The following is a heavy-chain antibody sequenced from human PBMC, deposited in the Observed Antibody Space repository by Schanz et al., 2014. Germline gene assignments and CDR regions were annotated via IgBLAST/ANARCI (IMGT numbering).Heavy chain of an antibody. V-gene: IGHV4-59*08. CDR1: GVSIGGYY. CDR3: ARLGVGDKAYYYYGTDV. D-gene: IGHD1-26*01. CDR2: IFFSGST. Sequence: QVQLQESGPGLVKPSETLSLTCTVSGVSIGGYYWSWIRQPPGKGLEWIGYIFFSGSTTYNPSFKGRVTISVDMSKNTFSLNLLSVTAADTAVYYCARLGVGDKAYYYYGTDVWGQGTTVLVSS. J-gene: IGHJ6*02.